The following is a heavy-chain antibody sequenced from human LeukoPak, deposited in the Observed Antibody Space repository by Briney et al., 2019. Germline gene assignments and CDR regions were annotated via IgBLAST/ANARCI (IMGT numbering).Heavy chain of an antibody. J-gene: IGHJ4*02. CDR3: ASQTYYYDSSGYSLFDY. Sequence: GRSLRLSCAASGFTFSSYAMSWVRQAPGKGLEWVSAISGSGGSTYYADSVKGRFTISRDNSKNTLYLQMNSLRAEDTAVYYCASQTYYYDSSGYSLFDYWGQGTLVTVSS. CDR1: GFTFSSYA. D-gene: IGHD3-22*01. CDR2: ISGSGGST. V-gene: IGHV3-23*01.